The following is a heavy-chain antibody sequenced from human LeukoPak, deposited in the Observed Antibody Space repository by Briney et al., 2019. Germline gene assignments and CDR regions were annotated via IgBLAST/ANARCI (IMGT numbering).Heavy chain of an antibody. CDR2: IKKDVNEN. J-gene: IGHJ4*02. Sequence: GGSLRLSCAASGFTFSSYSMNWVRQAPGKGLEWVASIKKDVNENYYVDSVKGRFTISRDNVKNTLYLQMSSLRAEDTAVYHCARGGQQLALDYWGQGTLVTVSS. D-gene: IGHD6-13*01. V-gene: IGHV3-7*01. CDR3: ARGGQQLALDY. CDR1: GFTFSSYS.